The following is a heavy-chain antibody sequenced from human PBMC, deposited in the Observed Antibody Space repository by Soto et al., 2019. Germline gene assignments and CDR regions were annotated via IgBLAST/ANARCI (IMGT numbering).Heavy chain of an antibody. CDR1: GYRFTSYW. J-gene: IGHJ4*02. CDR2: IDPSNSYT. V-gene: IGHV5-10-1*01. D-gene: IGHD3-3*02. CDR3: AFLDTSLDFGF. Sequence: GESLKISCKGSGYRFTSYWISWVRQMPGKGLQWMGRIDPSNSYTHYSPSFHGHVTISADNSISTAYLQWSNLRASDTAIYYCAFLDTSLDFGFWGQGTLVTVSS.